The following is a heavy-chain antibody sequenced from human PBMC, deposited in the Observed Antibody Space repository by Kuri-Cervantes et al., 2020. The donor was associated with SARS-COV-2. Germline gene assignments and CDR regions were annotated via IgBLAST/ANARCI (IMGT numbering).Heavy chain of an antibody. J-gene: IGHJ4*02. Sequence: GESLKISCAASGFSFSSYWMHWVRQAPGKGLVWVSRIYTERSTASYADSVKGRFTISRDNAKNTLFLQMNSLRAEDTAVYYCARDVDPYYDYWSGSAGYWGQGTLVTVSS. V-gene: IGHV3-74*01. CDR1: GFSFSSYW. CDR3: ARDVDPYYDYWSGSAGY. D-gene: IGHD3-3*01. CDR2: IYTERSTA.